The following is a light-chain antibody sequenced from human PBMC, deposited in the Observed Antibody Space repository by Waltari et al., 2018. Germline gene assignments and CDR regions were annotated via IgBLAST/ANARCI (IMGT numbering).Light chain of an antibody. CDR1: TSDVGSYDL. V-gene: IGLV2-23*02. Sequence: QSALPQPASVSGTPGQSITIPCSGTTSDVGSYDLVSWYQQHPGEAPKLLICEVFKRPPDTSSRFSGAKSGSTASLTISGLQPEDEADYYCCSYAGRGTYVFGSGTKVTVL. CDR2: EVF. CDR3: CSYAGRGTYV. J-gene: IGLJ1*01.